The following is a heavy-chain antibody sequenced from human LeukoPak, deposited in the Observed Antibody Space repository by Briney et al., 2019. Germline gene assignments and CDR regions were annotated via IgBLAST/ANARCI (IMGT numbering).Heavy chain of an antibody. CDR3: ASRER. CDR2: IYYSGNT. J-gene: IGHJ4*02. V-gene: IGHV4-39*07. Sequence: SETLSLTCTVSGGSLSSNNCYWGWIRQPPGKGLEWIGSIYYSGNTYYNPSLKSRVTISIDTSKHQFSLNLSSVTAADTAMYYCASRERWGQGTLVTVSS. CDR1: GGSLSSNNCY.